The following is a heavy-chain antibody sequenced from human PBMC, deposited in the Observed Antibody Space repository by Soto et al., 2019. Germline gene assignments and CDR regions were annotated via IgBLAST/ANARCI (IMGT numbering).Heavy chain of an antibody. Sequence: GGSLRLSCAASGFTFSSYGMHWVRQAPGKGLEWVAVIWYDGSNKYYADSVKGRFTISRDNSKNTLYLQMNSLRAEDTAVYYCARVGRGYSGYENYYYYGMDVWGQGTTVTVSS. CDR1: GFTFSSYG. D-gene: IGHD5-12*01. CDR2: IWYDGSNK. J-gene: IGHJ6*02. V-gene: IGHV3-33*01. CDR3: ARVGRGYSGYENYYYYGMDV.